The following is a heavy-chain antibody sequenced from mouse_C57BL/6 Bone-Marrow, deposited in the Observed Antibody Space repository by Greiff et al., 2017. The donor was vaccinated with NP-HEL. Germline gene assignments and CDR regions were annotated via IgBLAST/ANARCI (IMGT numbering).Heavy chain of an antibody. V-gene: IGHV1-15*01. J-gene: IGHJ2*01. D-gene: IGHD2-3*01. Sequence: QVHVKQSGAELVRPGASVTLSCKASGYTFTDYEMHWVKQTPVHGLEWIGAIDPETGGTAYNQKFKGKAILTADKSSSTAYMELRSLTSEDSAVYYCTRLDMEDGYWGQGTTLTVSS. CDR3: TRLDMEDGY. CDR1: GYTFTDYE. CDR2: IDPETGGT.